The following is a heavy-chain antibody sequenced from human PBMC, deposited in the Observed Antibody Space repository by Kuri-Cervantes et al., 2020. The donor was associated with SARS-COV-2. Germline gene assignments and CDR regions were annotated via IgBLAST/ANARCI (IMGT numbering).Heavy chain of an antibody. CDR1: GDSMNNGN. V-gene: IGHV3-23*01. D-gene: IGHD3-16*01. CDR3: ATVYTMGVSLD. CDR2: ISLPGGDT. J-gene: IGHJ4*02. Sequence: LSLTCDVSGDSMNNGNWWTWVRQAPGKGLEWVSSISLPGGDTNYADSVKGRFTISRDNSKDTLYLQMHSLRAEDTAVYYCATVYTMGVSLDWGQGTLVTVSS.